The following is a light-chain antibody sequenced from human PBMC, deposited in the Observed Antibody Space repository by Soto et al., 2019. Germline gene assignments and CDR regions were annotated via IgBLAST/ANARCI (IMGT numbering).Light chain of an antibody. CDR2: DTS. CDR3: QLRSNWPPGFT. Sequence: EILLTQSPATLSLSRGERATLSCRASQSASSYLAWYQQKPGQAPRLLVYDTSNRATGIPARFSGSGSGTDFTLTISSLEPEDFAVYYCQLRSNWPPGFTFGPGTKVDIK. CDR1: QSASSY. V-gene: IGKV3-11*01. J-gene: IGKJ3*01.